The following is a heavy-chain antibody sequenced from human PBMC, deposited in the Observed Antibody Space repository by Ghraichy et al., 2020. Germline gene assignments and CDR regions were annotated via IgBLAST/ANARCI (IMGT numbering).Heavy chain of an antibody. CDR3: ARAREYSSSWPFDY. D-gene: IGHD6-13*01. V-gene: IGHV4-30-4*01. CDR2: IYYSGST. Sequence: SETLSLTCTVSGGSISSGDYYWSWIRQPPGKGLEWIGYIYYSGSTYYNPSLKSRVTISVDTSKNQFSLKLSSVTAADTAVYYCARAREYSSSWPFDYWGQGTLVTVSS. J-gene: IGHJ4*02. CDR1: GGSISSGDYY.